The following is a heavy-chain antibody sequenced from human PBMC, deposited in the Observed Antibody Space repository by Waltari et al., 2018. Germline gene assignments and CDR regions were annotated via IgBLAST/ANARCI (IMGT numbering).Heavy chain of an antibody. CDR3: AKGSYYDAGGRTYYNGMDV. CDR1: GFTFSRHG. D-gene: IGHD3-10*01. CDR2: IWDDGNNK. V-gene: IGHV3-33*03. J-gene: IGHJ6*02. Sequence: QEQLVESGGGVVQPGRSLRLSCAASGFTFSRHGMHWVRQAPGKRSEGWEFIWDDGNNKYCADSVGGLFTIARDNAKNTLYLQMDSRRADDTAVYYCAKGSYYDAGGRTYYNGMDVWGQGTTVTVSS.